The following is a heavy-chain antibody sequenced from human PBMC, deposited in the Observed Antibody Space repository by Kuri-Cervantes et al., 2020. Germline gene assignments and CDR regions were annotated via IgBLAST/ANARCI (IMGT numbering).Heavy chain of an antibody. D-gene: IGHD3-9*01. CDR3: ASGYDILTVEY. CDR2: ISRSSDYI. J-gene: IGHJ4*02. Sequence: LSLTCAASGFTFSSYSMNWVRQAPGKGLEWVSSISRSSDYIYYADSVRGRFTISRDNANNSLSLQMTSLRAEDTAVYYCASGYDILTVEYWGQGSLVTVSS. V-gene: IGHV3-21*06. CDR1: GFTFSSYS.